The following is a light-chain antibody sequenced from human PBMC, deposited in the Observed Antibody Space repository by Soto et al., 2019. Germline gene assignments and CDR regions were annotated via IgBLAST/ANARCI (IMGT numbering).Light chain of an antibody. CDR2: DAS. J-gene: IGKJ1*01. V-gene: IGKV3-11*01. CDR3: VQRTTWPWT. CDR1: QSVSSH. Sequence: EIVLTQSPGTLSLSPGERATLSCRASQSVSSHLAWYQQKPGQAPRLLIYDASNRATGIPARFSGSGSATDFTLTISSLEPEDFAVYHCVQRTTWPWTCGQGSKVEIK.